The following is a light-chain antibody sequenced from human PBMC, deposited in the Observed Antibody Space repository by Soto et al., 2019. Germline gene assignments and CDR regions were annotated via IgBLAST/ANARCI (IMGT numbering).Light chain of an antibody. Sequence: DIQMTQSPSSVSASVGDRVTITCRASRDIGDRLAWFRHKPGKAPQLLIQTASTLVRETPSRFSGSGSGTEFTLTISSLQPDDFATYYCQHYNSFSWTFGQGTKV. CDR1: RDIGDR. J-gene: IGKJ1*01. CDR2: TAS. CDR3: QHYNSFSWT. V-gene: IGKV1-12*01.